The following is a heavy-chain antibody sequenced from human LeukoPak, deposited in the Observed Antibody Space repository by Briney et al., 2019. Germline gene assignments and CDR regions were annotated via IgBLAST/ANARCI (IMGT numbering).Heavy chain of an antibody. CDR3: ARDYGGSYVFDY. CDR1: GYTFTSYY. V-gene: IGHV1-46*01. Sequence: ASVKVSCKASGYTFTSYYMHWVRQAPGQGLEWMGIINPSGGSTSYAQKFQGRVTMTRDMSTSTVYMELSSLRSDDTAVYYCARDYGGSYVFDYWGQGTLVTVSS. J-gene: IGHJ4*02. D-gene: IGHD1-26*01. CDR2: INPSGGST.